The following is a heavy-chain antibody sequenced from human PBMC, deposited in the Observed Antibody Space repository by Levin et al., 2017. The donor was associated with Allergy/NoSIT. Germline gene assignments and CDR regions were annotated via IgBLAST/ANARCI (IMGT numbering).Heavy chain of an antibody. J-gene: IGHJ6*02. Sequence: SETLSLTCTVSGGSISSGGYYWSWIRQHPGTGLEWIGYIYYSGSTYYNPSLKSRVTISVDTSKNQFSLKLSSVTAADTAVYYCAREGTIFGYGMDVWGQGTTVTVSS. CDR2: IYYSGST. D-gene: IGHD3-9*01. CDR1: GGSISSGGYY. V-gene: IGHV4-31*03. CDR3: AREGTIFGYGMDV.